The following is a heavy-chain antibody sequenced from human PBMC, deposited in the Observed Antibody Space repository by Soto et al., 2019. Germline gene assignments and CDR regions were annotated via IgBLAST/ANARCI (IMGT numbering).Heavy chain of an antibody. J-gene: IGHJ4*02. V-gene: IGHV3-23*01. CDR3: ATGVGNSITGWLWAPGH. CDR2: ISDNDGGT. D-gene: IGHD6-19*01. CDR1: GFTFRSTA. Sequence: EVQLLESGGGLVQPGGSLRLSCSASGFTFRSTAMSWVRQAPGKGLEWISFISDNDGGTYYADSLQGRFTISRDRSKNTLYLQMHSLRDADTALYFCATGVGNSITGWLWAPGHWGPGTPVTVSS.